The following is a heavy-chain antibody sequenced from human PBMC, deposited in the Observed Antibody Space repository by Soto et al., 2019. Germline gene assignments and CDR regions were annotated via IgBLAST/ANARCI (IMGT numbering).Heavy chain of an antibody. D-gene: IGHD3-22*01. CDR1: GFTFSSYW. V-gene: IGHV3-7*01. Sequence: GGSLRLSCAASGFTFSSYWMSWVRQAPGKGLEWVANIKQDGSEKYYVDSVKGRFTISRDNAKNSLYLQMNNLRAEDTAVYYCARYSSGYYYANFDYWGQGTLVTVSS. CDR3: ARYSSGYYYANFDY. CDR2: IKQDGSEK. J-gene: IGHJ4*02.